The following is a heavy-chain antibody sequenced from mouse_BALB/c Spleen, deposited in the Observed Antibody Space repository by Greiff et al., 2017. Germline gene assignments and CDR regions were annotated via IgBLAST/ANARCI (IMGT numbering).Heavy chain of an antibody. Sequence: VQLVESGPGLVAPSQSLSITCTVSGFSLTGYGVNWVRQPPGKGLEWLGMIWGDGSTDYNSALKSRLSISKDNSKSQVFLKMNSLQTDDTARYYCARDLDYYGPYYAMDYWGQGTSVTVSS. CDR2: IWGDGST. V-gene: IGHV2-6-7*01. CDR3: ARDLDYYGPYYAMDY. D-gene: IGHD1-2*01. CDR1: GFSLTGYG. J-gene: IGHJ4*01.